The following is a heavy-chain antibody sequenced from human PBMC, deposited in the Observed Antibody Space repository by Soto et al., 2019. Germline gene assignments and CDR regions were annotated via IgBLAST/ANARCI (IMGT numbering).Heavy chain of an antibody. J-gene: IGHJ6*02. Sequence: GGSLRLSCTASGFTFGYYDMSWFRQAPGKGLEWVGFIRTTPYGGTADYAASVRGRFSISRDDSKDIAYLQMNSLKIEDTGVYYCTXERGSNWFRYYNYGMDVWGQGTTVTVSS. D-gene: IGHD6-13*01. CDR2: IRTTPYGGTA. V-gene: IGHV3-49*03. CDR3: TXERGSNWFRYYNYGMDV. CDR1: GFTFGYYD.